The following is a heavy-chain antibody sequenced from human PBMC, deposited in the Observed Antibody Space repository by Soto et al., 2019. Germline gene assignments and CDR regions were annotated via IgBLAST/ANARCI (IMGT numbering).Heavy chain of an antibody. V-gene: IGHV1-18*01. J-gene: IGHJ4*02. CDR2: ISADNGVT. CDR3: ARGSYYDSSGYYSVFDY. D-gene: IGHD3-22*01. CDR1: GYTFTNYG. Sequence: QVQLVQSGTEVKKPGASVKVSCKASGYTFTNYGITWVRQAPGQGLEWMGWISADNGVTNYAQKLQGRVTMTTDTATSTGYMELRNLRSEDTAVYYCARGSYYDSSGYYSVFDYWGQGTLVTVSS.